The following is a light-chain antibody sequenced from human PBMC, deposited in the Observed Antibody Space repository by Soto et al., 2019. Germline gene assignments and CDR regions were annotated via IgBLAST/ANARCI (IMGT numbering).Light chain of an antibody. V-gene: IGKV3-20*01. CDR3: QQYTGLTTT. CDR2: GAS. CDR1: QTVNNNY. Sequence: THTPFTLLSTPHYLATNSCMSSQTVNNNYLAWYQQIPGQAPRLLISGASTRAAGIPDRFSGSGSGTDFTLTITSLEPEDSAVYFCQQYTGLTTTFGQGTRLEI. J-gene: IGKJ5*01.